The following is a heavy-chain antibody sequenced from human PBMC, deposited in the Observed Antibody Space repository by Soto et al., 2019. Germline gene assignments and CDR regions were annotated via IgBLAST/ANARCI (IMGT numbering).Heavy chain of an antibody. Sequence: SETLSLTCTVSGGSISSSSYYWGWIRQPPGKGLEWIGSIYYSGSTYYNPSLKSRVTISVDTSKNQFSLKLSSVTAADTAVYYCARAPRITIFGVVRNWFHPCGQGTLVTVSS. CDR2: IYYSGST. V-gene: IGHV4-39*01. J-gene: IGHJ5*02. D-gene: IGHD3-3*01. CDR1: GGSISSSSYY. CDR3: ARAPRITIFGVVRNWFHP.